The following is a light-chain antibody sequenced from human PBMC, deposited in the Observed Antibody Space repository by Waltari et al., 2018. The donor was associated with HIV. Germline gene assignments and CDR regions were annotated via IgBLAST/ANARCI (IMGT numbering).Light chain of an antibody. CDR3: QVWDYNSDRWV. V-gene: IGLV3-21*02. CDR2: DDS. Sequence: SYVLTQPPSVSAAPGHPARLTCGGNNTGTKKMQWYQQRPGQAPVLVVSDDSDRPSDIPGRFSGSNSANTATLSISRVEAGDEADYYCQVWDYNSDRWVFGGGTKLTVL. CDR1: NTGTKK. J-gene: IGLJ3*02.